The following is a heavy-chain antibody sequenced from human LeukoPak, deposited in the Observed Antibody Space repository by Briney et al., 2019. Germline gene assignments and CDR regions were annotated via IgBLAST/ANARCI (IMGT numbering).Heavy chain of an antibody. CDR1: GFTFTSSA. V-gene: IGHV1-58*01. Sequence: GTSVKVSCKASGFTFTSSAVQWVRQARGQRLEWIGWIVVGSGNTNYAQKFQERVTITRDMSTSTAYMELSSLRSEDTAVYYCAAGGQLRYFDRLLPEPYYFDYWGQGTLVTVSS. CDR2: IVVGSGNT. J-gene: IGHJ4*02. CDR3: AAGGQLRYFDRLLPEPYYFDY. D-gene: IGHD3-9*01.